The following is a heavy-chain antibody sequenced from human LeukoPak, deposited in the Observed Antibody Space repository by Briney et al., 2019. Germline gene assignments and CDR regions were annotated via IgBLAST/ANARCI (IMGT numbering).Heavy chain of an antibody. J-gene: IGHJ5*02. CDR1: GGSISSGGYS. CDR3: ARAGTYYDYVWGPPHWFDP. V-gene: IGHV4-30-2*01. CDR2: IYHSGST. Sequence: SQTLSLTCAVSGGSISSGGYSWSWIRQPPGKGLEWIGYIYHSGSTYYNPSLKSRVTISVDRSKNQFSLKLSSVTAADTAVYYCARAGTYYDYVWGPPHWFDPWGQGTLVTVSS. D-gene: IGHD3-16*01.